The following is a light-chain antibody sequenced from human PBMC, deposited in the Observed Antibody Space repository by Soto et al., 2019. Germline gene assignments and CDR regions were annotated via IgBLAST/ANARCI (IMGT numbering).Light chain of an antibody. J-gene: IGKJ1*01. Sequence: DIQMTQSPSSVSASLGDRVTITCRASQGISNYLAWYQQKPGKVPKLLIYAASTLQSGVPSRFSGSGSGTDFTLTISSLQPEDVATYYCQKYNSALWTFGQGTKVDIK. CDR3: QKYNSALWT. CDR1: QGISNY. CDR2: AAS. V-gene: IGKV1-27*01.